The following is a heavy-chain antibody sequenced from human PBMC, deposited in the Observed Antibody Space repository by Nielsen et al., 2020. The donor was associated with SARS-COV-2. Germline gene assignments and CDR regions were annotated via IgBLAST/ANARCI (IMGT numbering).Heavy chain of an antibody. D-gene: IGHD4-17*01. CDR2: INHSGST. Sequence: GSLRLSCAVYSGSFSGYYWSWIRQPPGKGLEWIGEINHSGSTNYNPSLKSRVTMSVDTSKNQFSLKLSSVTAADTAVYFCARPRGTQNDDYVFDAFDIWGQGTMVTVSS. V-gene: IGHV4-34*01. CDR3: ARPRGTQNDDYVFDAFDI. J-gene: IGHJ3*02. CDR1: SGSFSGYY.